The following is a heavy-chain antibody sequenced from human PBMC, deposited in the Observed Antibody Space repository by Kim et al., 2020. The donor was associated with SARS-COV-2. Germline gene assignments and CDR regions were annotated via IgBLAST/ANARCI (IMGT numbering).Heavy chain of an antibody. V-gene: IGHV7-4-1*02. D-gene: IGHD1-1*01. CDR2: NP. J-gene: IGHJ4*02. CDR3: ARDRERDFDY. Sequence: NPTYAQGFTGRFVFSVDTSVSTAYLQISSLKAEDTAVYYCARDRERDFDYWGQGTLVTVSS.